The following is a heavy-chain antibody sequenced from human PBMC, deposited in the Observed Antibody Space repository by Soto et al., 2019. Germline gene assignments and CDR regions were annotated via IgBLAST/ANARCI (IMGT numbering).Heavy chain of an antibody. CDR3: ARDRVTGKPGADV. CDR1: GGSSSSYD. Sequence: SETLSLTCTVSGGSSSSYDWSWIRQPAGKGLEWIGYICCSQSTNYHPALERRVTISVDTSTLEFSLKLGSVTAADTAVYYCARDRVTGKPGADVWGQGTTVTVSS. D-gene: IGHD1-20*01. CDR2: ICCSQST. J-gene: IGHJ6*02. V-gene: IGHV4-59*01.